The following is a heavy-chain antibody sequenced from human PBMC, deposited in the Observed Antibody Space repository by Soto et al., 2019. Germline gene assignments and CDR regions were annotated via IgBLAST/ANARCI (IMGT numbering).Heavy chain of an antibody. V-gene: IGHV3-23*01. CDR1: GFTFSNYD. CDR2: ISGRGSST. CDR3: AKGSILAGAIRYDLAY. D-gene: IGHD3-3*02. J-gene: IGHJ4*02. Sequence: EVQLLNSGGGLVQPGGSLRLSCAASGFTFSNYDMNWVRQAPGKGLEWVSAISGRGSSTYYADSVKGRFTISRDDSKNTAYLQMNSLRAEDTAVYYCAKGSILAGAIRYDLAYGGQGTLVTVSS.